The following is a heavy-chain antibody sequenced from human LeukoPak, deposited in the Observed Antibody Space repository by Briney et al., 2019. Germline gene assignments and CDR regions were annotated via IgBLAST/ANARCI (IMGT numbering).Heavy chain of an antibody. Sequence: GASVKVSCKASGYTFTGYYMHWVRQAPGQGLEWMGWINSNSGGTNYAQKFQGRVTMTRDTSISTAYMELSRLRSDDTAVYYCAREIRTMVRGVIGRWFDPWGQGTLVTVSS. CDR2: INSNSGGT. CDR1: GYTFTGYY. D-gene: IGHD3-10*01. CDR3: AREIRTMVRGVIGRWFDP. V-gene: IGHV1-2*02. J-gene: IGHJ5*02.